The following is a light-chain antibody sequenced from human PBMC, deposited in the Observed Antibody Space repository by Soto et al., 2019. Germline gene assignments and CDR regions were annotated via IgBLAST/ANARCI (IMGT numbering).Light chain of an antibody. CDR1: QSVSSTY. CDR3: QQYNNWPPIT. V-gene: IGKV3-20*01. Sequence: EIVLTQSPGTLSLSTGERATLSCRASQSVSSTYLAWYQQQPGQAPRLLISGASSRATGILDRFSGSGSGTDFTLTITRLEPEDLAVYYCQQYNNWPPITSGQGTRLEIK. CDR2: GAS. J-gene: IGKJ5*01.